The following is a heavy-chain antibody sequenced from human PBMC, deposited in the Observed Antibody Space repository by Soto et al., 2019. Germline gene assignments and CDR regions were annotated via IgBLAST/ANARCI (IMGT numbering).Heavy chain of an antibody. CDR3: ARSHSFDGSIYHYYFDF. CDR1: GGSISTYY. CDR2: IYASGAT. D-gene: IGHD3-10*01. V-gene: IGHV4-59*01. Sequence: SETLSLTCTVSGGSISTYYWSWIRQPPGGTLEWIGYIYASGATTYNPSLESRVTMSVDMPNNEFSLELTSLIAADTAVYYCARSHSFDGSIYHYYFDFWGQGTLVTVSS. J-gene: IGHJ4*02.